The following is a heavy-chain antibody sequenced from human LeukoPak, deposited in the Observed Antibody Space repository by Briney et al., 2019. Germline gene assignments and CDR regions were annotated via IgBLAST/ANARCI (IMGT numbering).Heavy chain of an antibody. CDR3: AKERRNLYSNYYMDV. CDR1: GFTFSSYW. D-gene: IGHD4-11*01. V-gene: IGHV3-7*03. Sequence: GGSLRLSCAASGFTFSSYWMSWVRQAPGKGLEWVANIKQDGSEKFYVDSVKGRFTISRDNAKNSLYLQMNSLRAEDTAVYYCAKERRNLYSNYYMDVWGKGTTVTVSS. J-gene: IGHJ6*03. CDR2: IKQDGSEK.